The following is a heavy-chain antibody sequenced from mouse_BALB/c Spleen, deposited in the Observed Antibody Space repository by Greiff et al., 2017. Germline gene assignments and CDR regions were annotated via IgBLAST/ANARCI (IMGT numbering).Heavy chain of an antibody. CDR3: ARIYDYDDGDYAMDY. Sequence: QVQLKESGPGLLKPSQTLSLTCSFSGFSLSTSGMGVGWLRQPSGKGLEWLAHIWWDDDKYYNPSLKSQLTISKDTSRNQVFLKITSVDTADTATYYCARIYDYDDGDYAMDYWGQGTSVTVSA. J-gene: IGHJ4*01. D-gene: IGHD2-4*01. CDR1: GFSLSTSGMG. CDR2: IWWDDDK. V-gene: IGHV8-8*01.